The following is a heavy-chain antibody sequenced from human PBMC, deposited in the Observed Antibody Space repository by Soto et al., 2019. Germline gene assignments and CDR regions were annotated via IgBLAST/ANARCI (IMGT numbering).Heavy chain of an antibody. CDR2: ISYDGSKK. CDR3: ARQARPSYDSSGYYYESDAFDI. CDR1: GFTFSSYA. D-gene: IGHD3-22*01. V-gene: IGHV3-30-3*01. J-gene: IGHJ3*02. Sequence: QVQLVESGGGVVQPGRSLRLSCAASGFTFSSYAMHWVRQAPGKGLEWVAVISYDGSKKNYADSVKGRFTISRDNSKKTLYLQMNSLRAEDTAVFYCARQARPSYDSSGYYYESDAFDILGQGTMVTVSS.